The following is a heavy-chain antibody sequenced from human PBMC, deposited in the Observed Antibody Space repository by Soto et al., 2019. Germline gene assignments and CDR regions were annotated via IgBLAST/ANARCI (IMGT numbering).Heavy chain of an antibody. V-gene: IGHV3-73*01. Sequence: GGSLRLSCAASGFTFSGSAMHWVRQASGKGLEWVGLIRSKANNYATVYAASVKGRFTISRDDSKNTAYLQMNSLKTEDTAVYYCTRHDYCSGGSCYYYGMDVWGQGTTVTVSS. CDR1: GFTFSGSA. CDR3: TRHDYCSGGSCYYYGMDV. J-gene: IGHJ6*02. CDR2: IRSKANNYAT. D-gene: IGHD2-15*01.